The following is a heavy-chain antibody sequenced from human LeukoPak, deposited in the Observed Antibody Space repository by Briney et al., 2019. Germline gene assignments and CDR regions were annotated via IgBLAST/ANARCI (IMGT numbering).Heavy chain of an antibody. CDR3: ARARPDFGNYGFDY. CDR1: GGSISSYY. CDR2: IYTSGST. D-gene: IGHD1-7*01. Sequence: PSETLSLTCTVSGGSISSYYWSWIRQPAGKGLEWIGRIYTSGSTNYNPSLKSRVTMSVDTSKNQFSLKLSSVTAVDTAVYYCARARPDFGNYGFDYWGQGTLVTVSS. J-gene: IGHJ4*02. V-gene: IGHV4-4*07.